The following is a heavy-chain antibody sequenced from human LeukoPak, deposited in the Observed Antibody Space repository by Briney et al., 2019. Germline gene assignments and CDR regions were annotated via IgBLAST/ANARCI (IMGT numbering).Heavy chain of an antibody. Sequence: GGSLRLSCEASGFNFHNFAMHWVRQAPGKGLEWVAVISNDERNKYYTNSVKGRFTISRDNSKSTVYLQMNSLRPEDTAVYYCARPSPPGDGYNPCDYWGPGALVIVSS. CDR2: ISNDERNK. V-gene: IGHV3-30*04. CDR3: ARPSPPGDGYNPCDY. D-gene: IGHD5-24*01. CDR1: GFNFHNFA. J-gene: IGHJ4*02.